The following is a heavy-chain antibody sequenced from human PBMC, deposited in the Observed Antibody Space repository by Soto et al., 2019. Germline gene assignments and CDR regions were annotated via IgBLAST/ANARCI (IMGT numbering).Heavy chain of an antibody. CDR1: GFTFTSYS. Sequence: PGGSLRLSYASSGFTFTSYSMNWVRQAPGKGLEWVSSVRSSGADTYYADSVKGRFTISRDNSKNTLYLQMNSLRAEDTAIYYCAKTIEQQLVRCAFDIWGQGTMVTVSS. D-gene: IGHD6-13*01. V-gene: IGHV3-23*01. CDR3: AKTIEQQLVRCAFDI. CDR2: VRSSGADT. J-gene: IGHJ3*02.